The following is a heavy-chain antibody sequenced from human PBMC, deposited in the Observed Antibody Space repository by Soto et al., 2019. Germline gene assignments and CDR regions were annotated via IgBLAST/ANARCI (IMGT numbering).Heavy chain of an antibody. Sequence: PGGSLRLSCVASGFIFDEHDMHWVRQAPDKGGQGLGWRRDKVHSYSTEYDASVKGRITISRDDASTTTSLQMHSIKTEDTAAYFCTRGDNNGRSFDYWGQGALVTVSS. CDR2: RRDKVHSYST. D-gene: IGHD2-21*01. V-gene: IGHV3-72*01. CDR1: GFIFDEHD. CDR3: TRGDNNGRSFDY. J-gene: IGHJ4*02.